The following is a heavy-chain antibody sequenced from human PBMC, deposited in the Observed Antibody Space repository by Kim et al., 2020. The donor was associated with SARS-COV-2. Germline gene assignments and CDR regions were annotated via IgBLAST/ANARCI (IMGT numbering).Heavy chain of an antibody. V-gene: IGHV4-39*01. CDR2: IYYSGST. J-gene: IGHJ6*02. D-gene: IGHD4-4*01. CDR3: AGEAVTPRYFYYYGMDV. CDR1: GCSISSSSYY. Sequence: SETLSLTCTVSGCSISSSSYYWGWIRQPPGKGLEWIGSIYYSGSTYYNPSLKSRVTISVDTSKNQFSLKLSSVTAADTAVYYCAGEAVTPRYFYYYGMDVWGQGTTVTVSS.